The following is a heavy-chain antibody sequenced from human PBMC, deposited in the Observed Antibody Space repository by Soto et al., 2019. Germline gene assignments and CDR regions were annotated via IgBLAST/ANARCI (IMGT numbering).Heavy chain of an antibody. D-gene: IGHD3-22*01. V-gene: IGHV3-30-3*01. J-gene: IGHJ6*02. CDR1: GFTFSSYA. CDR3: ARDLTMIVARGYYGMDV. Sequence: GGSLRLSCAASGFTFSSYAMHWVHQAPGKGLEWVAVISYDGSNKYYADSVKGRFTISRDNSKNTLYLQMNSLRAEDTAVYYCARDLTMIVARGYYGMDVWGQGTTVTVSS. CDR2: ISYDGSNK.